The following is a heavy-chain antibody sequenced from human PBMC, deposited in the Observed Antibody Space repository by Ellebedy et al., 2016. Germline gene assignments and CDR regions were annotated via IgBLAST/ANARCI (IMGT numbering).Heavy chain of an antibody. J-gene: IGHJ4*01. V-gene: IGHV4-39*07. D-gene: IGHD3-10*01. CDR3: ARAPAWFGEIPLE. CDR2: LYYTGNT. Sequence: SETLSLXCTVSGGSISSNIYYWAWIRQPPGKGLEWIGSLYYTGNTYYNPSLKSRVTISVDTSKNQFSLKLSSVTAADTAVYYCARAPAWFGEIPLEWGPGARVTVSS. CDR1: GGSISSNIYY.